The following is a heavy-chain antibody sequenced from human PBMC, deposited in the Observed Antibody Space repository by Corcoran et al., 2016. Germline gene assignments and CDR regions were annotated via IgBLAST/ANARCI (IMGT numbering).Heavy chain of an antibody. CDR2: IQSKTDGGTT. J-gene: IGHJ4*02. V-gene: IGHV3-15*07. CDR1: GFTFSNAW. CDR3: TTGLTV. Sequence: EVQLVESGGGLVQPGGSLRLSCAASGFTFSNAWMNWVRQAPGKGLEWVGRIQSKTDGGTTDYAAPVKGSFTITREDSKNTLYLQMNSLKTEDTAVYYCTTGLTVWGQGTLVTVSS.